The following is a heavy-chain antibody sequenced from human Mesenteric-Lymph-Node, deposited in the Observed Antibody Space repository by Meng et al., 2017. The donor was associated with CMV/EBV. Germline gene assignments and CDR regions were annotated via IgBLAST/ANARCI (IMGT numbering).Heavy chain of an antibody. V-gene: IGHV3-74*01. CDR3: ARGNYYGMDV. CDR2: INGDGRRT. CDR1: GGSFSGYY. J-gene: IGHJ6*02. Sequence: LSLTCAVYGGSFSGYYWSWIRQPPGKGLVWVSGINGDGRRTTYADSVKGRFTISRDNAKNTLDLQMNSLRAEDTAVYYCARGNYYGMDVWGQGTTVTVSS.